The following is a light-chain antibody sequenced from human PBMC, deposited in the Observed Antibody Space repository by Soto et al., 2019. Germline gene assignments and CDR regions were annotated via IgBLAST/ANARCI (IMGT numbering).Light chain of an antibody. J-gene: IGKJ1*01. CDR1: QSVTRND. Sequence: EIVLTQSPGTLSLSPGERATLSCRASQSVTRNDLAWYRQKPGQAPRLLIYGASRRATGIPDRFSGSGSGTDFTLTIARLEPEDFAVYYCQQYCCSPRTFGQGTKVEIK. V-gene: IGKV3-20*01. CDR3: QQYCCSPRT. CDR2: GAS.